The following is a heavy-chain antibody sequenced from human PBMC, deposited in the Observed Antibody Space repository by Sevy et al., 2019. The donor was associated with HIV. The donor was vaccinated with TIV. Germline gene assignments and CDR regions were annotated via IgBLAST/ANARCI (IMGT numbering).Heavy chain of an antibody. D-gene: IGHD3-3*01. Sequence: SETLSLTCAVYGGSFSGYYWSWIRQPPGKGLEWIGEINHSGSTNYNPSLKSRVTISVDTSKNQFSLKLSSVTAADTAVYYCARGRRFLVWRNHNWFDPWGQGTLVTVSS. CDR1: GGSFSGYY. V-gene: IGHV4-34*01. J-gene: IGHJ5*02. CDR3: ARGRRFLVWRNHNWFDP. CDR2: INHSGST.